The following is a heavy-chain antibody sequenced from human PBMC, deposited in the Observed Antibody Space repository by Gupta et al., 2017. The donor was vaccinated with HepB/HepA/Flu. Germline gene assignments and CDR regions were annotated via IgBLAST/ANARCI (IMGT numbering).Heavy chain of an antibody. CDR3: VRDRTRGSQDFDF. D-gene: IGHD1-26*01. CDR2: ISSIGTSI. Sequence: EVQLVESGGGLVQPGGSLRLSCAASGFTFSSYEMNWVRQAPGKGLEWISYISSIGTSIHYADAVKGRFTISRDNAENSLYLQMKRLRAEDTAVYYFVRDRTRGSQDFDFGGQGTLVTVSS. CDR1: GFTFSSYE. V-gene: IGHV3-48*03. J-gene: IGHJ4*02.